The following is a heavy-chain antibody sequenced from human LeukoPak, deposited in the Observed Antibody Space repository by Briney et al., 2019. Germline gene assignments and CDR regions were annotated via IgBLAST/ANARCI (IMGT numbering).Heavy chain of an antibody. V-gene: IGHV3-73*01. D-gene: IGHD2-15*01. CDR3: TRQDCSGGPCSFVDY. CDR1: GFTFSDSA. CDR2: IRSKTNNYAT. Sequence: PGGSLRLSCAASGFTFSDSAIHWVRQASGRGLEWVGRIRSKTNNYATAYAASVSGRFTISRDDSKNTAYLQMNALKTEDTAVYFCTRQDCSGGPCSFVDYWGQGTLVTVSS. J-gene: IGHJ4*02.